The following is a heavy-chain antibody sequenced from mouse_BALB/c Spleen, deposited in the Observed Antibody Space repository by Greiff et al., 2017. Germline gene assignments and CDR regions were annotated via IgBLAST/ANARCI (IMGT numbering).Heavy chain of an antibody. D-gene: IGHD2-2*01. V-gene: IGHV3-2*02. Sequence: EVKLMESGPGLVKPSQSLSLTCTVTGYSITSDYAWNWIRQFPGNKLEWMGYISYSGSTSYNPSLKSRISITRDTSKNQFFLQLNSVTTEDTATYYCARGGYGPEAYWGQGTLVTVSA. CDR2: ISYSGST. J-gene: IGHJ3*01. CDR1: GYSITSDYA. CDR3: ARGGYGPEAY.